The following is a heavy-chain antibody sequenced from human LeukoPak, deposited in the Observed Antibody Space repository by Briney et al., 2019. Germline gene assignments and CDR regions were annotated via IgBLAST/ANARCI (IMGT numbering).Heavy chain of an antibody. J-gene: IGHJ4*02. D-gene: IGHD3-10*01. V-gene: IGHV3-30*04. CDR1: GFTFSSYA. CDR3: ARDFSAYRFGEFDY. CDR2: ISYDGGNK. Sequence: GGSLRLSCAASGFTFSSYAMSWVRQAPGKGLEWVAVISYDGGNKYYADSVKGRFTISRDNSKNTLDLQMNSLRPEDTAVYYCARDFSAYRFGEFDYWGQGTLVTVSS.